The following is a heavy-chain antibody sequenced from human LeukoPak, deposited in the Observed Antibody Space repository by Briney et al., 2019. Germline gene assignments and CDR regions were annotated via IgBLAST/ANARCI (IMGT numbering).Heavy chain of an antibody. CDR2: ISGSGGST. Sequence: GGSLRLSCAASGFTFSSYAMSWVRQAPGKGLEWVSVISGSGGSTYYADSVKGRFTISRDNSRNTLFLQMNSLRAEDTAVYHCAKDREYSSTWYYLGYWGQGTLVTVSS. CDR1: GFTFSSYA. CDR3: AKDREYSSTWYYLGY. V-gene: IGHV3-23*01. J-gene: IGHJ4*02. D-gene: IGHD6-13*01.